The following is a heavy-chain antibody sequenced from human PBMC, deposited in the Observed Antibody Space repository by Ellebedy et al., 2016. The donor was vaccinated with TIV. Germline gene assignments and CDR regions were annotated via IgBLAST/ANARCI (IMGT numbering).Heavy chain of an antibody. Sequence: AASVKVSCKASGYMFMNYFIHWVRQPPGQGLEWTGIINAKNGDTDYAQNLRDRVALSRDTSTNTIYMEVSSLTSEDTAVYYCGRESSWNHDYWGQGTLVTVSS. V-gene: IGHV1-46*01. CDR2: INAKNGDT. J-gene: IGHJ4*02. CDR3: GRESSWNHDY. CDR1: GYMFMNYF. D-gene: IGHD1-14*01.